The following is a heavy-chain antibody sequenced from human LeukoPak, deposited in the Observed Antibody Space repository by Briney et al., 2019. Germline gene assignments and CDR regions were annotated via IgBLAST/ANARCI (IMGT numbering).Heavy chain of an antibody. CDR2: ISAYNGNT. Sequence: ASVTVSFKASGYTFTSYGISWVRQAPGQGREWMGWISAYNGNTNYAQKLQGRVTMTTDTFTTTAYMELRSLRSDDTAVYYCARDLFSGSGSHSGYWGQGTLVTVSS. V-gene: IGHV1-18*04. CDR1: GYTFTSYG. CDR3: ARDLFSGSGSHSGY. D-gene: IGHD3-10*01. J-gene: IGHJ4*02.